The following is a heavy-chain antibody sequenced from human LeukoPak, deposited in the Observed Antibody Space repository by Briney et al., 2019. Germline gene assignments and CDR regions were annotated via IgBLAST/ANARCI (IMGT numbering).Heavy chain of an antibody. Sequence: SETLSLACTISGASISTSSNYWGWLRQPPGKGLEWIGSIYYQGRTYLNPSLRSRVTMSIDTSKAQVSLKLTSVSAADTAVYYCARHALVTAISTYNWLDPWGQGTLVTVSS. CDR3: ARHALVTAISTYNWLDP. V-gene: IGHV4-39*01. J-gene: IGHJ5*02. CDR1: GASISTSSNY. CDR2: IYYQGRT. D-gene: IGHD2-21*02.